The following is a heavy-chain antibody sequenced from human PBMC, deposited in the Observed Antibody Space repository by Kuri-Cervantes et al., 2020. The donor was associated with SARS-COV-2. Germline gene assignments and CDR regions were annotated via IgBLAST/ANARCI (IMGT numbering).Heavy chain of an antibody. CDR2: INPNSGGT. CDR3: AREGGGTIQYYYYGMGV. J-gene: IGHJ6*02. V-gene: IGHV1-2*04. CDR1: GYTFTGYY. D-gene: IGHD3-3*01. Sequence: ASVKVSCKASGYTFTGYYMHWVRQAPGQGLEWMGWINPNSGGTNYAQKFQGWVTMTRDTSISTAYMELSRLRSDDTAVYYCAREGGGTIQYYYYGMGVWGQGTTVTVSS.